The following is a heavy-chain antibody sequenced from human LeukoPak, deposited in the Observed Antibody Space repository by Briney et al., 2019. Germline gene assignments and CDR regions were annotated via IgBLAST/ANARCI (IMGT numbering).Heavy chain of an antibody. J-gene: IGHJ4*02. D-gene: IGHD3-10*01. CDR2: MNPNSGNT. CDR3: ARGPYYYGSGSYYVDY. CDR1: GYTFTSYD. Sequence: ASVKVSCKASGYTFTSYDINWVRQATGQGLEWMEWMNPNSGNTGYAQKFQGRVTMTRNTSISTAHMELSSLRSEDTAVYYCARGPYYYGSGSYYVDYWGQGTLVTVSS. V-gene: IGHV1-8*01.